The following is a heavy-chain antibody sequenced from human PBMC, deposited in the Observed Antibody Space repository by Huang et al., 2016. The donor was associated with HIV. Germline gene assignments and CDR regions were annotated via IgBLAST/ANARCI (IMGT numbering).Heavy chain of an antibody. V-gene: IGHV4-34*02. CDR1: GGSFTGNY. D-gene: IGHD3-3*01. J-gene: IGHJ6*02. Sequence: QMQLQQRGAGLLKPSETLSLTCGVSGGSFTGNYLTWIRQAPGKGLEWIGEVNDSGAPNDNPSLKGRVTISLDKSNRELSLNLRSVTAADTAVDYCARQWTILEWLLGLDVWGQGTTVIVSS. CDR2: VNDSGAP. CDR3: ARQWTILEWLLGLDV.